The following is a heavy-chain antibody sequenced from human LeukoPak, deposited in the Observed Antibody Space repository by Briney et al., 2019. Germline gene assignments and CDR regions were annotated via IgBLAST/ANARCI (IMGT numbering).Heavy chain of an antibody. CDR3: ARELYSYGY. V-gene: IGHV3-23*01. J-gene: IGHJ4*02. CDR1: GFTFSNYA. Sequence: GTSLRLSCAASGFTFSNYAMSWVRQAPGKGLEWVSAITGSDGTTYYADSVKGRFTISRDNSKNTLYLQMNSLRAEDTAVYYCARELYSYGYWGQGTLVTVSS. CDR2: ITGSDGTT. D-gene: IGHD5-18*01.